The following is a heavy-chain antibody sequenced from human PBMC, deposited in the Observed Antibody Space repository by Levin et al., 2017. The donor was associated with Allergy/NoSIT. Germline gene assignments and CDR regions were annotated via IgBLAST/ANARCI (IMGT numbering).Heavy chain of an antibody. V-gene: IGHV3-23*01. CDR2: ISGSGDAT. Sequence: GGSLRLSCAASGFTFSSDVMSWVRQAPGKGLEWVSGISGSGDATYYADSVGGRFTISRDNPKNMLSLQMNSLRAEDTALYYCAKGSYCSAGTCDSRLGYWGQGTLVTVSS. J-gene: IGHJ4*02. CDR1: GFTFSSDV. D-gene: IGHD2-15*01. CDR3: AKGSYCSAGTCDSRLGY.